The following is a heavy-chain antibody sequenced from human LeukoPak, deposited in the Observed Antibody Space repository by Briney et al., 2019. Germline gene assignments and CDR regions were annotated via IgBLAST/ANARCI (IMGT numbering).Heavy chain of an antibody. D-gene: IGHD3-16*01. J-gene: IGHJ4*02. Sequence: GGSLRLSCAASGFTFSSYGMHWVRQAPGKGLEWVAVISYDGSNKYYADSVKGRFTISRESSKNTLYLQMNGLRAEDTAIYYCARGNGPNHAYMDYWGQGTLVTVSS. V-gene: IGHV3-30*03. CDR3: ARGNGPNHAYMDY. CDR2: ISYDGSNK. CDR1: GFTFSSYG.